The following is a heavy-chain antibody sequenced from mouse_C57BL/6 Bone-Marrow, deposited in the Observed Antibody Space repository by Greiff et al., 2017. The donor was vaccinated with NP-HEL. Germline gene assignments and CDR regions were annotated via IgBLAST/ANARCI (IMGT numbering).Heavy chain of an antibody. CDR2: IHPNSGSA. V-gene: IGHV1-64*01. CDR3: ARRDYYGSPWFAY. Sequence: QVQLQQPGAELVKPGASVKLSCKASGYTFTSYWMHWVKQRPGQGLEWIGMIHPNSGSANYNEKFKSKATLTVAKSSSTAYMQLSSLTSEDSAVYYGARRDYYGSPWFAYWGQGTLVTVSA. J-gene: IGHJ3*01. D-gene: IGHD1-1*01. CDR1: GYTFTSYW.